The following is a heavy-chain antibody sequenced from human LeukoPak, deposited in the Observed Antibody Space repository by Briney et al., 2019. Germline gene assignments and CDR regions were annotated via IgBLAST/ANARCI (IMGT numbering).Heavy chain of an antibody. Sequence: PSETLSLTCAVSGYSISSTYFWGWVRQPPGKGLQWIGNIYYSGSTSYNPSLKSRVTISVDTSKNQFSLKLSSVTAAYTAVYCCARVSTSYSSGWSGVDYWGQGTLVTVSS. CDR3: ARVSTSYSSGWSGVDY. V-gene: IGHV4-38-2*01. D-gene: IGHD6-19*01. CDR1: GYSISSTYF. J-gene: IGHJ4*02. CDR2: IYYSGST.